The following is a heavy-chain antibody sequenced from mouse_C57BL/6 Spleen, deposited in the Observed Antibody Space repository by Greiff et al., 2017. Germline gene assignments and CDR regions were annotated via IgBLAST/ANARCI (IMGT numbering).Heavy chain of an antibody. CDR3: AIDSSGPMDY. J-gene: IGHJ4*01. CDR1: GYAFSSSW. D-gene: IGHD3-2*02. CDR2: IYPGDGDT. V-gene: IGHV1-82*01. Sequence: QVQLQQSGPELVKPGASVKISCKASGYAFSSSWMNWVKQRPGKGLEWIGRIYPGDGDTNYNGKFKGKATLTADKSSSTAYLQLSSLTSEDSAVYFCAIDSSGPMDYGGQGTSVTVSS.